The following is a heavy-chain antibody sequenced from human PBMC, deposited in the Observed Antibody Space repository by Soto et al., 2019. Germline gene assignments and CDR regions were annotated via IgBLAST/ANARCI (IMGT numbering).Heavy chain of an antibody. CDR2: INHSGST. D-gene: IGHD3-3*01. Sequence: SETLSLTCAVYGGSFSGYYWSWIRQPPGKGLEWIGEINHSGSTNYNPSLKSRVTISVDTSKNQFSLKLSSVTAADTAVYHCARALWIFGVVTKPRRAFDIWGQGTMVTVSS. CDR3: ARALWIFGVVTKPRRAFDI. J-gene: IGHJ3*02. V-gene: IGHV4-34*01. CDR1: GGSFSGYY.